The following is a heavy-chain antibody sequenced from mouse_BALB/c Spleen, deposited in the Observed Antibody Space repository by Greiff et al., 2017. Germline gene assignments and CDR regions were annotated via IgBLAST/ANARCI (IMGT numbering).Heavy chain of an antibody. CDR1: GYAFTNYL. V-gene: IGHV1-54*01. J-gene: IGHJ2*01. CDR2: INPGSGGT. D-gene: IGHD5-1*01. CDR3: ARRSNYVDY. Sequence: VQLQQSGAELVRPGTSVKVSCKASGYAFTNYLIEWVKQRPGQGLEWIGVINPGSGGTNYNEKFKGKATLTADKSSSTAYMQLSSLTSDDSAVYFCARRSNYVDYGGQGTTLTVSS.